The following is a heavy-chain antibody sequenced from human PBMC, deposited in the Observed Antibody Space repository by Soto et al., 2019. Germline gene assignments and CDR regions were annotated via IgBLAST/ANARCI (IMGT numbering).Heavy chain of an antibody. CDR3: ARGGHTASRVYYYYMDV. D-gene: IGHD5-18*01. Sequence: GASVKVSCKASGGTFSSYTISWVRQAPGQGLEWMGRIIPILGIANYAQKFQGRVTITADKSTSTAYMELSSLRSEDTAVYYCARGGHTASRVYYYYMDVWGKGTTVTVSS. J-gene: IGHJ6*03. CDR1: GGTFSSYT. CDR2: IIPILGIA. V-gene: IGHV1-69*02.